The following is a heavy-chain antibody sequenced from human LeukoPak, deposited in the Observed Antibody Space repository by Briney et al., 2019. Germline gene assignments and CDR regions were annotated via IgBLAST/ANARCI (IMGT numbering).Heavy chain of an antibody. CDR3: ARERTGNYFDY. CDR1: GFTFSSYD. V-gene: IGHV3-13*01. J-gene: IGHJ4*02. CDR2: IGTAGDT. Sequence: GGSLRLSCAASGFTFSSYDMHWVRQATGKGLEWVSAIGTAGDTYYPGSVKGRLTISRENAKNSLYLQMNSLRAEDTAVYYCARERTGNYFDYWGQGTLVTVSS. D-gene: IGHD7-27*01.